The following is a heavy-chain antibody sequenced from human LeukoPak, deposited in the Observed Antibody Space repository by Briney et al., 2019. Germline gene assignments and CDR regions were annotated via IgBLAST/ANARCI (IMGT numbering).Heavy chain of an antibody. D-gene: IGHD2-2*01. CDR2: IYYSGST. J-gene: IGHJ3*02. CDR1: GGSISSYY. Sequence: SETLSLTCTVSGGSISSYYWSWIRQPPGKGLEWIGYIYYSGSTNYNPSLESRVTISVDTSKNQFSLKLSSVTAADTAVYYCARERYCSSTSCYLDAFDIWGQGTMVTVSS. CDR3: ARERYCSSTSCYLDAFDI. V-gene: IGHV4-59*01.